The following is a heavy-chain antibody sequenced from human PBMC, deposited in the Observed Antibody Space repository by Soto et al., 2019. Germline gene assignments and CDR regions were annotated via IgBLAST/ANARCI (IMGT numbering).Heavy chain of an antibody. CDR1: GYTFTSYD. J-gene: IGHJ4*02. Sequence: QVQLVQSGAEVKKPGASVKVSCKASGYTFTSYDINCVRQATGQWLEWMGWMNPNNDNKGYAQKFQGRVTITRNTSISTGYMELRSLRSEDTAVYYCARERTVAGNDYWGQGSLVTVSS. CDR2: MNPNNDNK. D-gene: IGHD6-19*01. V-gene: IGHV1-8*01. CDR3: ARERTVAGNDY.